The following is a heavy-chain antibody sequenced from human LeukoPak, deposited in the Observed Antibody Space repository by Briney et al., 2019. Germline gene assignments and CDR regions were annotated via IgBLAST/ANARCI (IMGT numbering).Heavy chain of an antibody. CDR2: IYYSGST. V-gene: IGHV4-59*01. D-gene: IGHD3-3*01. J-gene: IGHJ4*02. CDR1: GDSISRYY. Sequence: SETLSLTCTVSGDSISRYYWSWLRQPPGKGLEWIGYIYYSGSTNYNPSLKSRVTISVDTSKNHFSLKLSSVTAADTAVYYCARAGQGDFWSGLRYFDYWGQGTLVTVSS. CDR3: ARAGQGDFWSGLRYFDY.